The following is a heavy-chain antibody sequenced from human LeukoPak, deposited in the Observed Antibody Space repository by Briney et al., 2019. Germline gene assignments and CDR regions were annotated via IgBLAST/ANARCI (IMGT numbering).Heavy chain of an antibody. CDR3: ASLADYYDSSGYYYGEDFQH. Sequence: EASVKVSSEAFGYTFTSNYMHWVRQAPGQRLEWMGIINPSGGSTSYAQKFQGRVTMTRDMSTSTVYMELSSLRSEDTAVYYCASLADYYDSSGYYYGEDFQHWGQGTLVTVSS. J-gene: IGHJ1*01. CDR1: GYTFTSNY. CDR2: INPSGGST. D-gene: IGHD3-22*01. V-gene: IGHV1-46*01.